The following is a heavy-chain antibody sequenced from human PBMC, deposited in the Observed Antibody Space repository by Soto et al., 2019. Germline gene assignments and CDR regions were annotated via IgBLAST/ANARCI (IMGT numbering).Heavy chain of an antibody. Sequence: GESLKISCKGSGYSFTNYWISWVRQMPGKGLEWMGRIDPSDSYINYSPSFQGRVTISADKSISTAYLQWSSLKASDTAMYYCARHQIAAGMDVWGQGTTVTVSS. D-gene: IGHD2-21*01. CDR3: ARHQIAAGMDV. CDR2: IDPSDSYI. CDR1: GYSFTNYW. J-gene: IGHJ6*02. V-gene: IGHV5-10-1*01.